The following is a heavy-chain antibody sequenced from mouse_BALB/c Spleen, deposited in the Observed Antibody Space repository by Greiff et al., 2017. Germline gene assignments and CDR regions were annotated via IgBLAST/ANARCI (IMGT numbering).Heavy chain of an antibody. CDR1: GFSLTSYG. D-gene: IGHD4-1*01. J-gene: IGHJ3*01. V-gene: IGHV2-5-1*01. Sequence: QVQLQQSGPSLVQPSQSLSITCTVSGFSLTSYGVHWVRQSPGKGLEWLGVIWRGGSTDYNAAFMSRLSITKDNPKSQVFFKMNRLQADDTAIYYCAKGVGRDFAYWGQGTLVTVSA. CDR2: IWRGGST. CDR3: AKGVGRDFAY.